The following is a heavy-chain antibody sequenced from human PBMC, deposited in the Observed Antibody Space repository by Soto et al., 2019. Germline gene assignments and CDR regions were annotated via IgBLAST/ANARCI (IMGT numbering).Heavy chain of an antibody. CDR3: AKGPGYSSGWPYFDY. Sequence: QVQLVESGGGVGQPGRSLRLSCAASGFTFSSYGMHWVRQAPGKGLEWVAVIAYDGSNKYYADSVKGRFTISRDNSKNTLYLQMNSLRAEDTAVYYCAKGPGYSSGWPYFDYWGQGTLVTVSS. V-gene: IGHV3-30*18. J-gene: IGHJ4*02. CDR2: IAYDGSNK. CDR1: GFTFSSYG. D-gene: IGHD6-19*01.